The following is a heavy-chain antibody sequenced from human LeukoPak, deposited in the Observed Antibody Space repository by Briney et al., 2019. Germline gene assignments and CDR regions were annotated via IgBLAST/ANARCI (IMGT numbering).Heavy chain of an antibody. V-gene: IGHV4-39*01. D-gene: IGHD6-19*01. CDR3: ARRHEVAGYYFDY. Sequence: TSETLPLTCTVAGGSISSTSNYWGWIRQPPGKGLEWIGSIYYGGSTYYNPSLKSRVTISVDTSKNQFSLNLTSVTAADTAVYYCARRHEVAGYYFDYWGQGTLVTVSS. CDR2: IYYGGST. CDR1: GGSISSTSNY. J-gene: IGHJ4*02.